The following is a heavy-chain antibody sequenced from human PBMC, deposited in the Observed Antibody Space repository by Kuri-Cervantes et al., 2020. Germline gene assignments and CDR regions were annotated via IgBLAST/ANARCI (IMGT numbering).Heavy chain of an antibody. CDR2: IYYSGST. Sequence: SETLSLTCTVSGGSVSSGSYYWSWIRQPPGKGLEWIGYIYYSGSTNYNPSLKSRVTISVDTSKNQFSLKLSSVTAADTAVYYCARAPYDFWSGYFIGYGMGVWGQGTTVTVSS. V-gene: IGHV4-61*01. CDR1: GGSVSSGSYY. J-gene: IGHJ6*02. D-gene: IGHD3-3*01. CDR3: ARAPYDFWSGYFIGYGMGV.